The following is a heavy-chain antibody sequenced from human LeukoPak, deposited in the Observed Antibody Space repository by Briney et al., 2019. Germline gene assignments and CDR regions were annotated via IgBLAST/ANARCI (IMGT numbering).Heavy chain of an antibody. D-gene: IGHD5-12*01. Sequence: GRSLRLSCAASGFSFSSYAMTWVRQAPGKGLEWVSAISGSGGSTYYADSVKGRFTISRDNSMNTLYLQMNSLRAEDTAVYYCAKSGVAVATPFDYWGQETLVTVSS. CDR1: GFSFSSYA. J-gene: IGHJ4*02. CDR3: AKSGVAVATPFDY. CDR2: ISGSGGST. V-gene: IGHV3-23*01.